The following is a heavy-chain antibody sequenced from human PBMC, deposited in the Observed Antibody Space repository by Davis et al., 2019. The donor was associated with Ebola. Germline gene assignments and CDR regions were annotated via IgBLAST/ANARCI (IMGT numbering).Heavy chain of an antibody. Sequence: GESLKISCKASGYTFTSYGISWVRQAPGQGLEWMGWISAYNGNTNYAQKLQGRVTMTTDTSTSTAYMELRSLRSDDTAVYYCARGVEYSGYGGFRFDPWGQGTLVTVSS. J-gene: IGHJ5*02. CDR1: GYTFTSYG. CDR2: ISAYNGNT. CDR3: ARGVEYSGYGGFRFDP. D-gene: IGHD5-12*01. V-gene: IGHV1-18*01.